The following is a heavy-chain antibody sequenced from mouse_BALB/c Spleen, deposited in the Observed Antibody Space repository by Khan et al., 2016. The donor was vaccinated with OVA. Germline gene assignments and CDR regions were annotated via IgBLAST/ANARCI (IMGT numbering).Heavy chain of an antibody. Sequence: QVQLKESGPGLVAPSQSLSITCTVSGFSLTSYDITWIRQPPGKGLEWLGVIWTGGGTNYNSAFMSRLSISKDNSKSQVFLKMNSLQTDDTAIYYCVRWDYYGTGFAYWGQGTLVTVSA. D-gene: IGHD1-1*01. CDR2: IWTGGGT. V-gene: IGHV2-9-2*01. CDR1: GFSLTSYD. CDR3: VRWDYYGTGFAY. J-gene: IGHJ3*01.